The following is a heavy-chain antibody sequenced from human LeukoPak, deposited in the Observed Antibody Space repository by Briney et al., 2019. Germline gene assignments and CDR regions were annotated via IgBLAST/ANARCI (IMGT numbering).Heavy chain of an antibody. J-gene: IGHJ4*02. CDR2: IKSKTDGGTT. CDR1: GFTFSNAW. CDR3: TTDFPWDPPSDPGDY. Sequence: GGSLRLSCAASGFTFSNAWMSWVRQAPGKGLEWVGRIKSKTDGGTTDYAAPVKGRFTISRDDSKNTLYLQMNSLKTEDTAVYYCTTDFPWDPPSDPGDYWGQGTLVTVSS. V-gene: IGHV3-15*01. D-gene: IGHD1-26*01.